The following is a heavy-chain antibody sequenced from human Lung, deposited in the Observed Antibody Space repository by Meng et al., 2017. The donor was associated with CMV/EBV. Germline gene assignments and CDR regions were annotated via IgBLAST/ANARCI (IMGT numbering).Heavy chain of an antibody. D-gene: IGHD3-22*01. V-gene: IGHV3-30*04. J-gene: IGHJ6*02. CDR3: ARAISGFYYDYGMDV. Sequence: AGSXTLSCAVSGFSFSSYAMRWVRQAPGKGLEWVAVISYDGSNNYYADSVKGRFTISRDNSNNTLYLQMNSLRAEDTAVYYCARAISGFYYDYGMDVWGQGTTVTVSS. CDR2: ISYDGSNN. CDR1: GFSFSSYA.